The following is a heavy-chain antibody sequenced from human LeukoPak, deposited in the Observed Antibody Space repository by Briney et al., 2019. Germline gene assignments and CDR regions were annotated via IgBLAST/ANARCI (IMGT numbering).Heavy chain of an antibody. CDR2: ISGSGGST. Sequence: GGSLRLSCAASGFTFSSYAMSWVRQAPGKGLEWVSAISGSGGSTYYADSVKGRFTISRDNSKNTLYLQMNSLRAEDTAVYYSAKASTWAQIDYGDFFDYWGQGTLVTGSS. V-gene: IGHV3-23*01. CDR3: AKASTWAQIDYGDFFDY. D-gene: IGHD4-17*01. J-gene: IGHJ4*02. CDR1: GFTFSSYA.